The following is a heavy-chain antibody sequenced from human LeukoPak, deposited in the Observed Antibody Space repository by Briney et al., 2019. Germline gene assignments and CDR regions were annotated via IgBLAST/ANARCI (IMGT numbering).Heavy chain of an antibody. J-gene: IGHJ5*02. D-gene: IGHD2-2*01. Sequence: ASVKVSCTASGGTFSSYAISWVRQAPGQGLEWMGRIIPIFGIANYAQKFQGRVTITADKSTSTAYMELSSLRSEDTAVYYCAREKGDIVVVPAARSWFDPWGQGTLVTVSS. CDR3: AREKGDIVVVPAARSWFDP. CDR1: GGTFSSYA. V-gene: IGHV1-69*04. CDR2: IIPIFGIA.